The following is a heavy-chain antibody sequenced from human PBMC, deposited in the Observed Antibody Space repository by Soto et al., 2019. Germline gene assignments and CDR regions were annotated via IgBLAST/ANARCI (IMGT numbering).Heavy chain of an antibody. Sequence: ASVKVSCKASGGTFSSYAISWVRQAPGQGLEWMGGVIPIFGTANYAQKFQGRVTITADESTSTAYMELSSLRSEDTAVYYCARDRMVRGVITTEPDYWGQGTLVTVSS. V-gene: IGHV1-69*13. CDR3: ARDRMVRGVITTEPDY. CDR2: VIPIFGTA. D-gene: IGHD3-10*01. J-gene: IGHJ4*02. CDR1: GGTFSSYA.